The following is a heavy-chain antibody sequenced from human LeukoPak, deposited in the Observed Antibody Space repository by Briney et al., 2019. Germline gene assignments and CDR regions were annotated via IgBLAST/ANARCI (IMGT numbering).Heavy chain of an antibody. J-gene: IGHJ4*02. CDR3: ARVDAEGSGVKYFDY. CDR1: GSTFTTYY. V-gene: IGHV1-46*01. Sequence: ASLKASCKASGSTFTTYYMHWMRQAPGHGLEWMGIINPSGGSTSYAQKFQRRVTMTRDKSTSTVYMELSSLRSEDTAVYFCARVDAEGSGVKYFDYWGQGTLVTVSS. D-gene: IGHD3-10*01. CDR2: INPSGGST.